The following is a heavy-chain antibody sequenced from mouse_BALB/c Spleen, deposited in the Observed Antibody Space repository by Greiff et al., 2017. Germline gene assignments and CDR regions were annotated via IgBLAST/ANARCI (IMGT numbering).Heavy chain of an antibody. Sequence: EVKLVESGGGLVKPGGSLKLSCAASGFPFSSYAMSWVRRTPEKRLEWVASISSGGSTYYPDSVKGRFTISRDNARNILYLQMSSLRSEDTAMYYCASRGYFDYWGQGTTLTVSS. V-gene: IGHV5-6-5*01. CDR2: ISSGGST. CDR1: GFPFSSYA. J-gene: IGHJ2*01. CDR3: ASRGYFDY.